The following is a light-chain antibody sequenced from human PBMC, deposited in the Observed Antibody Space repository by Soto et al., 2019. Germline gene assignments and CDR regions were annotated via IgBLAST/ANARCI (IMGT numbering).Light chain of an antibody. V-gene: IGLV2-8*01. CDR1: SSDIGAYIY. CDR3: SLDAGSNNVV. J-gene: IGLJ1*01. Sequence: QSVLTQPPSASGSPGQSVTISCTGTSSDIGAYIYVSWYQQHPGKAPKLMISEVSRRPSGVPERFSGSKSGNTASLTVSGPQAGDEAHYYYSLDAGSNNVVFGTGTKVTV. CDR2: EVS.